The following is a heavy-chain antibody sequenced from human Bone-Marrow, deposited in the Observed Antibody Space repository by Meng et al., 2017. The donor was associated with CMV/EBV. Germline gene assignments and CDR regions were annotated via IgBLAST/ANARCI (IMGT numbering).Heavy chain of an antibody. CDR1: GGSFSGYY. Sequence: SETLSLTCAVYGGSFSGYYWSWIRQPPGKGLEWIGEINHSGSTNYNPSLKSRVTISVDTSKNQFSLKLSSVTAADTAVYYCAGGLWGIAVANWGQGTLVTVSS. CDR3: AGGLWGIAVAN. V-gene: IGHV4-34*01. CDR2: INHSGST. D-gene: IGHD6-19*01. J-gene: IGHJ4*02.